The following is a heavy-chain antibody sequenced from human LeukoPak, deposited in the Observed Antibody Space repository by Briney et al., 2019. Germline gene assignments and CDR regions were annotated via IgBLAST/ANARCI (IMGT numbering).Heavy chain of an antibody. V-gene: IGHV1-18*01. D-gene: IGHD6-19*01. CDR3: ARTSSVAGTDLDY. CDR2: ITTYNGDT. J-gene: IGHJ4*02. CDR1: GYTFTTYG. Sequence: GASVKVSCKTSGYTFTTYGISWVRQAPGQGPEWMGWITTYNGDTNNAQSLQGIVTMTTDTSTGTAYVELRSLTSDDTAIYYCARTSSVAGTDLDYWGQGTLVTVSS.